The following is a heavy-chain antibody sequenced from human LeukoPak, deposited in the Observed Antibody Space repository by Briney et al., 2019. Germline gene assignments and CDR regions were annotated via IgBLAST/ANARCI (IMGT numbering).Heavy chain of an antibody. J-gene: IGHJ4*02. CDR1: GGSFSGYC. CDR3: ARGNAAPAATKGDYFDY. D-gene: IGHD2-2*01. V-gene: IGHV4-34*01. CDR2: INHSGCT. Sequence: SEALFLGCSVSGGSFSGYCWSWLRQPPVKGLEWLGEINHSGCTNYNPSLKSRVTISVDTSKTPSSLKLSTVTAADTAVYYCARGNAAPAATKGDYFDYWGQGTLVTVSS.